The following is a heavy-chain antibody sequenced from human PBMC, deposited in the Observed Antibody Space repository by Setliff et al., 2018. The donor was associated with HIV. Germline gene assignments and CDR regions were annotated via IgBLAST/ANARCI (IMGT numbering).Heavy chain of an antibody. J-gene: IGHJ4*02. CDR3: ARFCSGGSCPDY. V-gene: IGHV4-59*11. CDR1: GGSITSHY. CDR2: ISYSGSP. D-gene: IGHD2-15*01. Sequence: KASETLSLTCSVSGGSITSHYWTWIRQPPGKGLEWIGVISYSGSPHYNPSLKSRVTIGMDTSKNQVSLTLSSVTAVDTAVYYCARFCSGGSCPDYWGQGTLVTVSS.